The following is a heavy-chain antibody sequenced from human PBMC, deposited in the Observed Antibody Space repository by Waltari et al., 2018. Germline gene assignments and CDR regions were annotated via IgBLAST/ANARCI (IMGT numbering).Heavy chain of an antibody. J-gene: IGHJ4*02. CDR2: IYYSGST. V-gene: IGHV4-39*01. CDR1: GGSISSSSYY. CDR3: ARHSSSFLTDY. Sequence: QLQLQESGPGLVKPSETLSLTCTVSGGSISSSSYYWGWIRQPPGKGLEWIGSIYYSGSTYYNPSLKSRVTISVDTSKNQFSLKLSSVTAADTAVYYCARHSSSFLTDYWGQGTLVTVSS. D-gene: IGHD6-6*01.